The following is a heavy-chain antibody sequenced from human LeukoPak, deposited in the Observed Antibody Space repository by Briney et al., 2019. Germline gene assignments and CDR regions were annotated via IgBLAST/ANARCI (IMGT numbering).Heavy chain of an antibody. J-gene: IGHJ4*02. CDR3: ARGQYYYDSSGNIYFDY. V-gene: IGHV3-30*04. D-gene: IGHD3-22*01. Sequence: GGSLRLSCAASGFTFSSYAMHWVRQAPGKGLEWVAVISYDGSNKYYADSVKGRFTISRDNSKNTLYLQMNSLRAEDTAVYYCARGQYYYDSSGNIYFDYWGQGTLVTVSS. CDR1: GFTFSSYA. CDR2: ISYDGSNK.